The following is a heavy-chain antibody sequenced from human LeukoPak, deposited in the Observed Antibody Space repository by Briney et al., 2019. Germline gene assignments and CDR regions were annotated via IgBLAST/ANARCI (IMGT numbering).Heavy chain of an antibody. CDR2: IYYSGST. Sequence: PSETLSLTCTVSGGSISSSSYYWGWIRQPPGKGLEWIGSIYYSGSTYYNPSLKSRVTISVDTSKNQFSLKLSSVTAADTAVYYCARDVVVVAATPYWYFDLWGRGTLVTVSS. J-gene: IGHJ2*01. D-gene: IGHD2-15*01. CDR1: GGSISSSSYY. V-gene: IGHV4-39*02. CDR3: ARDVVVVAATPYWYFDL.